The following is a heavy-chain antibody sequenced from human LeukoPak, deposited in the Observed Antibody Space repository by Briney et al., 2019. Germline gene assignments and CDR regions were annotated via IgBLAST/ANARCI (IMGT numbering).Heavy chain of an antibody. D-gene: IGHD1-26*01. V-gene: IGHV3-33*01. Sequence: GGSLRLSCAASGFTFSSYGTHWVRQAPGKGLEWVAVIWYDGSNKYYADSVKGRFTISRDNSKNTLYLQMNSLRAEDTAVYYCARDPSAVGATTFDYWGQGTLVTVSS. CDR1: GFTFSSYG. CDR3: ARDPSAVGATTFDY. CDR2: IWYDGSNK. J-gene: IGHJ4*02.